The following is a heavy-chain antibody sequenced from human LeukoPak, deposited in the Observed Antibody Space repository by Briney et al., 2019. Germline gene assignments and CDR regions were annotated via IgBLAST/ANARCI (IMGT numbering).Heavy chain of an antibody. V-gene: IGHV3-21*01. CDR2: ISSSSSYI. CDR3: ARRVGAARSWDYYMDV. J-gene: IGHJ6*03. Sequence: GESLRLSCAASGFTFSSYSMNWVRQAPAKGLEWVSSISSSSSYIYYADSVKGRFTISRDNAKNSLYLQMNSLRAEDTAVYYCARRVGAARSWDYYMDVWGKGTTVTVSS. D-gene: IGHD6-6*01. CDR1: GFTFSSYS.